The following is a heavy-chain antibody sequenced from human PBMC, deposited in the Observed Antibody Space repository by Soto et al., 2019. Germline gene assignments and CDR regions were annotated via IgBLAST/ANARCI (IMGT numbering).Heavy chain of an antibody. CDR3: ARTPSLKTGSTEFDY. D-gene: IGHD3-10*01. V-gene: IGHV4-31*03. Sequence: SETLSLTCTVSGGSITSGYYHWSWIRQHPGKGLEWIGYIYYTGSTYYNPSLKSRLIISVDTSKNQFSLELSSVTAADTAVYYCARTPSLKTGSTEFDYWGQGTLVTVSS. J-gene: IGHJ4*02. CDR2: IYYTGST. CDR1: GGSITSGYYH.